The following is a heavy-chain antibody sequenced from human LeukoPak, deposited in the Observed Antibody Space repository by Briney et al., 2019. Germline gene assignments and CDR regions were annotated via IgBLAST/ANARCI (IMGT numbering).Heavy chain of an antibody. Sequence: GGSLRLSCAASGFTFSSYGMHWVRQAPGKGLEWVAVIWYDGSNKYYADSVKGRFTISRDNSENTLYLQMNSLRAEDTAVYYCAKDMGPYSYALDYWGQGTLVTVSS. CDR3: AKDMGPYSYALDY. CDR1: GFTFSSYG. CDR2: IWYDGSNK. D-gene: IGHD5-18*01. V-gene: IGHV3-33*06. J-gene: IGHJ4*02.